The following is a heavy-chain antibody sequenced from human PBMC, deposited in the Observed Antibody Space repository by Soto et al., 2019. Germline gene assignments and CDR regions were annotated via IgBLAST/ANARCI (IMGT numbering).Heavy chain of an antibody. CDR2: ISAYNGNT. D-gene: IGHD2-21*02. CDR3: ARPTEYCGGDCYSFDY. CDR1: GYTFTSYG. J-gene: IGHJ4*02. Sequence: QVQLVQSGAEVKKPGASVKVSCKASGYTFTSYGISWVRQAPGQGLEWMGWISAYNGNTNYAQKLQGRVTMTTDTSTRTAYTELRSLRSDDTAVYYCARPTEYCGGDCYSFDYWGQGTLVTVSS. V-gene: IGHV1-18*01.